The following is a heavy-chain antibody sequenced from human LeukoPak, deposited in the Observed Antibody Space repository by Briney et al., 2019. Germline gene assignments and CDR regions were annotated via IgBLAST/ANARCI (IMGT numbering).Heavy chain of an antibody. CDR3: ARALTHYYGDSDVHDY. CDR1: GFTFSSYW. Sequence: GGSLRLSCAASGFTFSSYWMSWVRQAPGKGREWVANIKQDGSEKYDVDSVKGRFTISRDNDKNSLYLQMNSVRAEDTAVYYCARALTHYYGDSDVHDYWGQGTLVTVSS. V-gene: IGHV3-7*01. D-gene: IGHD4-17*01. CDR2: IKQDGSEK. J-gene: IGHJ4*02.